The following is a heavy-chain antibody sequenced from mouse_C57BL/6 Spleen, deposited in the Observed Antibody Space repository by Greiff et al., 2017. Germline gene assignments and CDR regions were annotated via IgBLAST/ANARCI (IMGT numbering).Heavy chain of an antibody. V-gene: IGHV1-26*01. CDR3: ARWGGPLVFDV. CDR2: INPNDGGT. Sequence: VQLQQSGPELVKPGASVKISCKASGYTFTDYYMNWVKQSHGKSLEWIGDINPNDGGTSYNQKFKGKATLTVDKSSSTAYMELRSLTSEDSAIYYCARWGGPLVFDVWGTGTTVSVSS. J-gene: IGHJ1*03. CDR1: GYTFTDYY.